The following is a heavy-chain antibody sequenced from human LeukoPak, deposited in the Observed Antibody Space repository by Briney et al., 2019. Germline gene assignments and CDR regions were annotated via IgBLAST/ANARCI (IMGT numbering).Heavy chain of an antibody. Sequence: SETLSLTCTVSGGSISSSSYYWGWIRQPPGKGLEWIGSIYYSGSTYYNPSLKSRVTISVDTSKNQFSLKLSSVTAADTAVYYCARDRHIVVVTAIPTGNWFDPWGQGTLVTVSS. CDR2: IYYSGST. V-gene: IGHV4-39*07. D-gene: IGHD2-21*02. CDR3: ARDRHIVVVTAIPTGNWFDP. J-gene: IGHJ5*02. CDR1: GGSISSSSYY.